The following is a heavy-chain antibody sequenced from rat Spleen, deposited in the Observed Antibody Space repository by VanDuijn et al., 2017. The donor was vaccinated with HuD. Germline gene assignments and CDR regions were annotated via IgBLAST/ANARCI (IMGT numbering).Heavy chain of an antibody. D-gene: IGHD1-5*01. CDR2: IIYDGSRT. V-gene: IGHV5S10*01. CDR3: AIGGTTLGVMDA. CDR1: GFTFSDYG. J-gene: IGHJ4*01. Sequence: EVQLVESGGGLVQPGRSLKLSCAASGFTFSDYGMAWVRQAPKKGLEWVATIIYDGSRTYYRDSVKGRFTISRDNAKSTLYRQMDSLRSEETANYYCAIGGTTLGVMDAWGQGASVTVSS.